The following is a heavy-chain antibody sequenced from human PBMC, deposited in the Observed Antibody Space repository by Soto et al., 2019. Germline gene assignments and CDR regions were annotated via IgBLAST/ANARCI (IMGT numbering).Heavy chain of an antibody. D-gene: IGHD2-15*01. J-gene: IGHJ4*02. CDR1: GGTFSSYA. V-gene: IGHV1-69*12. CDR3: AREARYCMGGRCYFLPGLES. CDR2: IITIFGTA. Sequence: QVQLVQSGAEVKKPGSSVKVSCKAAGGTFSSYAISWVRQAPGQGLEWMGGIITIFGTANYAQKFQGRVTMTADESTSRADMELSSVGCEDTAVYYCAREARYCMGGRCYFLPGLESWGQGTLVTVS.